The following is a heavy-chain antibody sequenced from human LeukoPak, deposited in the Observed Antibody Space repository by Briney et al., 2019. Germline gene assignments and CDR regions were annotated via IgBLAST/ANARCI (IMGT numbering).Heavy chain of an antibody. CDR1: GYPFTDYY. V-gene: IGHV1-2*02. J-gene: IGHJ3*02. CDR3: VRLIVVVPAAIHAFDI. Sequence: ASMKVSCKASGYPFTDYYIHWVRQAPGQGLEWMGWINPNSGDTNSAQRFQGRVTMTRDTSISTLYMELSRLRSDDTAVYYCVRLIVVVPAAIHAFDIWGQGTLVTVSS. D-gene: IGHD2-2*01. CDR2: INPNSGDT.